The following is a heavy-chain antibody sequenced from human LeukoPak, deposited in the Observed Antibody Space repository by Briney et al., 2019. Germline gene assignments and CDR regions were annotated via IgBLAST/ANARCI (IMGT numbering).Heavy chain of an antibody. J-gene: IGHJ3*02. D-gene: IGHD2-21*02. V-gene: IGHV1-18*01. CDR1: GYTFTSYG. CDR3: SREFPFCGADCFSGVFDI. CDR2: ISAYNGNT. Sequence: EASVKVSCNASGYTFTSYGISWVRQAPGQGLEWMGWISAYNGNTNYAQKLQGRVTMTTDTSTSTAYMELRSLRSDDTAVYYCSREFPFCGADCFSGVFDIWGQGTMVTVS.